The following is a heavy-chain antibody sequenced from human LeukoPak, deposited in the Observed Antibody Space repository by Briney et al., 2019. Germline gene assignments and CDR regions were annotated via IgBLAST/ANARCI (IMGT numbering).Heavy chain of an antibody. D-gene: IGHD6-6*01. CDR3: ASPAKYSDTWYFDY. V-gene: IGHV3-7*01. Sequence: GGSLRLSCAASGFTFSSYWMSWVRQAPGKGLEWVANIKGDGSEKYYVDSVKGRFTISRDNAKNSLYLQMNSLRAEDTAVYYCASPAKYSDTWYFDYWGQGILVTVSS. CDR1: GFTFSSYW. J-gene: IGHJ4*02. CDR2: IKGDGSEK.